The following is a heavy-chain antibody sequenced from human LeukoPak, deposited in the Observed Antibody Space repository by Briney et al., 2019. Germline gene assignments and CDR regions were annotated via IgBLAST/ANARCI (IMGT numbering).Heavy chain of an antibody. CDR2: INPNSGGT. Sequence: ASVKVSCKASGYTFTSYGISWVRQAPGQGLEWMGWINPNSGGTNYAQKFQGRVTMTRDTSISTAYMELSRLRSDDTAVYYCARDGRCSGGSCYEPSDYWGQGTLVTVSS. CDR1: GYTFTSYG. V-gene: IGHV1-2*02. D-gene: IGHD2-15*01. CDR3: ARDGRCSGGSCYEPSDY. J-gene: IGHJ4*02.